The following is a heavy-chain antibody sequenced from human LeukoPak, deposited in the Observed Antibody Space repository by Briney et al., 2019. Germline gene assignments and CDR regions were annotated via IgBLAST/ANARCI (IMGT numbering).Heavy chain of an antibody. D-gene: IGHD5-24*01. CDR1: GYTFTSYA. J-gene: IGHJ4*02. CDR2: INAGNGNT. V-gene: IGHV1-3*01. Sequence: ASVKVSCKASGYTFTSYAMHWVRQAPGQKLEWMGWINAGNGNTKYSQKFQGRVTITRDTSASTAYMELSSLRSEDTAVYYCARDDGSAGFDYWGQGTLVTVSS. CDR3: ARDDGSAGFDY.